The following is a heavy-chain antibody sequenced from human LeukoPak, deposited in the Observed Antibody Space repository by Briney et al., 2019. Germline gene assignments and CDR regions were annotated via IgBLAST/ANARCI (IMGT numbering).Heavy chain of an antibody. CDR2: IKQDGSEK. Sequence: PGGSLRLSCAASGFTFSSYWMSWVRQAPGKGLEWVANIKQDGSEKYYVDSVKGRFTISRDNAKNSLCLQMNSLRAEDTDVYYCARVATNYDFWSGYPDYFDYWGQGTLVTVSS. CDR1: GFTFSSYW. V-gene: IGHV3-7*01. J-gene: IGHJ4*02. D-gene: IGHD3-3*01. CDR3: ARVATNYDFWSGYPDYFDY.